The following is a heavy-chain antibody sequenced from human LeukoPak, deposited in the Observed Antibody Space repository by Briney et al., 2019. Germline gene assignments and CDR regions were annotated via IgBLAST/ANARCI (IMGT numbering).Heavy chain of an antibody. Sequence: GESLKISCKGSGYIFTSYWIGWVRQMPGKGLEWMGIIYPGDSDTRYSPSFQGKVTHSADKSISTAYLQWSSLKASDTAMYYCANIQLWSDYNWFDPWGQGTLVTVSS. CDR3: ANIQLWSDYNWFDP. CDR2: IYPGDSDT. CDR1: GYIFTSYW. V-gene: IGHV5-51*01. D-gene: IGHD5-18*01. J-gene: IGHJ5*02.